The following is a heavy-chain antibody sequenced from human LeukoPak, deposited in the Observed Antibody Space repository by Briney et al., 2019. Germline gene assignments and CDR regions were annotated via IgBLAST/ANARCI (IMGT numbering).Heavy chain of an antibody. J-gene: IGHJ4*02. D-gene: IGHD4-11*01. Sequence: ASVKVSCQATGYTFSSYAIRWVRQAPGQGLEWMGGIIPIFGTANYAQKFQGRVTITADESTSTAYMELSSLMTEDTAVYYCARLSDYPDPYYFDYWGQGTLVTVSS. CDR2: IIPIFGTA. V-gene: IGHV1-69*13. CDR3: ARLSDYPDPYYFDY. CDR1: GYTFSSYA.